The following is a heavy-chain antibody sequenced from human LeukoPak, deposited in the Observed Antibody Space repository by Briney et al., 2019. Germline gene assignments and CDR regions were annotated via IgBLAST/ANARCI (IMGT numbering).Heavy chain of an antibody. J-gene: IGHJ6*02. CDR2: IYDSGST. V-gene: IGHV4-59*08. D-gene: IGHD4-17*01. CDR3: ARHLSDYGDYYYYGMDV. Sequence: KRSETLSLTCTVSGGSISSYYWSWIRQPPGKGLEWIGYIYDSGSTNYNPSLKSRVTISVDTSKNQFSLKLSSVTAADTAVYYCARHLSDYGDYYYYGMDVWGQGTTVTVSS. CDR1: GGSISSYY.